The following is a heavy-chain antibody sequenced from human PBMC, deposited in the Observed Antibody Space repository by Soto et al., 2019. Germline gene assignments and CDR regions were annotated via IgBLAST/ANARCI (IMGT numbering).Heavy chain of an antibody. CDR1: GFTFINAW. V-gene: IGHV3-15*05. J-gene: IGHJ4*02. D-gene: IGHD6-19*01. CDR3: MIVAGDPH. Sequence: EVQLVESGGGLVKPGGSLRLSCAASGFTFINAWMSWVRQAPGKGLEWVGRIKSKTDGGTTDYAAPVKGRFTISRDDSENTLYLQMNSLKIEDAGVYYCMIVAGDPHWGQGTLVTVSS. CDR2: IKSKTDGGTT.